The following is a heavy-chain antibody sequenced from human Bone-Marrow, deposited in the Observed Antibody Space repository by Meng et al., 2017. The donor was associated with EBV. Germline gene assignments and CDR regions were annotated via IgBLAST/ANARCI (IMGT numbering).Heavy chain of an antibody. CDR3: ARTEFGIVPNTEEPLGY. CDR1: GGSSSRGHG. Sequence: QVQLPEAGPGLVKPSGTVSLTCAVSGGSSSRGHGWSWVRQPPGKGLEWIGEIHQSGSTNYNPSLKSRVTISLDMSKNQFSLNLNSVTAADTALYYCARTEFGIVPNTEEPLGYWGQGALVTVSS. D-gene: IGHD1-26*01. J-gene: IGHJ4*02. CDR2: IHQSGST. V-gene: IGHV4-4*02.